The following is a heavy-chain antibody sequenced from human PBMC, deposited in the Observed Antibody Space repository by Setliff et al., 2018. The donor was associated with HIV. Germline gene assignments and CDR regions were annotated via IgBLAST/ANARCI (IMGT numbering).Heavy chain of an antibody. J-gene: IGHJ6*02. Sequence: SETLSLTCTVYGGSFSGYYWSWIRQPPGKGLEWIGEINHSGSTNYNPSLKSRVTISVDTSKDQFSLKLSSVTAADTAVYYCARSSIAARAPQRLRYYYGMDVWGQGTTVTVSS. D-gene: IGHD6-6*01. V-gene: IGHV4-34*01. CDR2: INHSGST. CDR1: GGSFSGYY. CDR3: ARSSIAARAPQRLRYYYGMDV.